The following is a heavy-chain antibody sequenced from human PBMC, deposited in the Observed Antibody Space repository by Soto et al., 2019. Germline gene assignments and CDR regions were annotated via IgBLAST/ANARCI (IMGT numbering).Heavy chain of an antibody. CDR1: GGSISSGGYY. CDR2: IYYSAST. Sequence: PSETLSLTCTVSGGSISSGGYYWSWIRQHPGKGLEWIGYIYYSASTDYNPSLKSRVTISVDTSKNQFSLKLSSVTAADTAVYYCARDWWDDSSGYCPHWFDPWGQ. D-gene: IGHD3-22*01. CDR3: ARDWWDDSSGYCPHWFDP. V-gene: IGHV4-31*03. J-gene: IGHJ5*02.